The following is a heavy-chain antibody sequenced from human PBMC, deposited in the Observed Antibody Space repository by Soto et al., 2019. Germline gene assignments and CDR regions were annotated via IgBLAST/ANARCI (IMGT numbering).Heavy chain of an antibody. CDR3: AEGPRGDYFQP. J-gene: IGHJ1*01. CDR1: GGSITSTGYY. CDR2: IYYSGDT. Sequence: QLQLQESGPGLVKASQTLSLTCTVSGGSITSTGYYWSWVRQHPGKGLESIGYIYYSGDTYYNPSLQSRVTISVDTSKNHFSLKLNSLTAADTAVYYCAEGPRGDYFQPWGQGALVTVSS. V-gene: IGHV4-31*03. D-gene: IGHD3-3*01.